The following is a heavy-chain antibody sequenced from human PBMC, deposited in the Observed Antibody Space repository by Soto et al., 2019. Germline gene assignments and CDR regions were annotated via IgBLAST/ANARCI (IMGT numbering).Heavy chain of an antibody. J-gene: IGHJ5*02. D-gene: IGHD3-22*01. CDR3: ASGPYYYDRSGPPSAS. CDR2: INPNSGGT. CDR1: GYTFTGYY. V-gene: IGHV1-2*02. Sequence: ASVKVSCKASGYTFTGYYMHWVRQAPGQGLEWMGWINPNSGGTNYAQKFQGRVTMTRDTSISTAYMELSRLRSDDTAVYYCASGPYYYDRSGPPSASWRQRTLVTVPS.